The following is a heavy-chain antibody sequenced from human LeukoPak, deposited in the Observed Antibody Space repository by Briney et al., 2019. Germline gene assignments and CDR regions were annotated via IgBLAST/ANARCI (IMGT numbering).Heavy chain of an antibody. CDR3: ARDVRIVGATHVAWN. CDR2: INPSGGST. Sequence: ASVKVSCKASGYTFTSYYMHWVRQAPGQGLEWMGIINPSGGSTSYAQKFQGRVTMTRDTSTSTVYMELSSLGSEDTAVYYCARDVRIVGATHVAWNWGQGTLVTVSS. V-gene: IGHV1-46*01. D-gene: IGHD1-26*01. J-gene: IGHJ4*02. CDR1: GYTFTSYY.